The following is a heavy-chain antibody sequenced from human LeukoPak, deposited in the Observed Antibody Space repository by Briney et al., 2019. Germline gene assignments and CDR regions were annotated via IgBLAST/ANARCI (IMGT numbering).Heavy chain of an antibody. D-gene: IGHD3-9*01. Sequence: GGSLRLSCAASGFTFSNYYMSWIRQAPGKGLEWVSYINSSSSNTYYAYSVNGRFTISRDNAKNSMYLQMNSLRAADTAVYYCARDDILAGYYRGAFDIWGQGTMVTVSS. CDR1: GFTFSNYY. J-gene: IGHJ3*02. CDR2: INSSSSNT. V-gene: IGHV3-11*06. CDR3: ARDDILAGYYRGAFDI.